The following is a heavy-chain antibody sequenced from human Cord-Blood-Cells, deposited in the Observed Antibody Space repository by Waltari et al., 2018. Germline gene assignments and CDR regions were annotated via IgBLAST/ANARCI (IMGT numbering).Heavy chain of an antibody. D-gene: IGHD1-7*01. Sequence: QVQLVQSGAAVKKPGPPVTVSCTPSGSTSTGYYHHWGRQAPGQGLEWMGWINPNSGGTNYAQKFQGRVTMTRDTSISTAYMELSRLRSDDTAVYYCARANWNYAFDIWGQGTMVTVSS. CDR2: INPNSGGT. J-gene: IGHJ3*02. CDR3: ARANWNYAFDI. V-gene: IGHV1-2*02. CDR1: GSTSTGYY.